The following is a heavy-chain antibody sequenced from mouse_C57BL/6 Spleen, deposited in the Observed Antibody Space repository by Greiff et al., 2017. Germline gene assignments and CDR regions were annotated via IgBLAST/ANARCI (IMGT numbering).Heavy chain of an antibody. CDR2: IHPNSGST. J-gene: IGHJ3*01. CDR1: GYTFTSYW. D-gene: IGHD2-1*01. Sequence: VQLQQPGAELVKPGASVKLSCKASGYTFTSYWMHWVKQRPGQGLEWIGMIHPNSGSTNYNEKFKSKATLTVATSSSTAYMQLSSLTTEDSEVYSCAISYGNYEGFAYWGQGTLGTVSA. CDR3: AISYGNYEGFAY. V-gene: IGHV1-64*01.